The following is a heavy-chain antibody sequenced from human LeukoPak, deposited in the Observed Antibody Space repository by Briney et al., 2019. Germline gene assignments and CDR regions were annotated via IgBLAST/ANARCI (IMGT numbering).Heavy chain of an antibody. V-gene: IGHV4-59*08. CDR1: SGSISSYY. Sequence: SETLSLTCTVSSGSISSYYWSWIRQPPGKGLEWIGYIYYSGSTRYNPSLKSRVTISVDTSKNQFSLKLSSVTAADTAVYYCARYDSSDYYNYFDYWGQGTLVTVSS. J-gene: IGHJ4*02. D-gene: IGHD3-22*01. CDR3: ARYDSSDYYNYFDY. CDR2: IYYSGST.